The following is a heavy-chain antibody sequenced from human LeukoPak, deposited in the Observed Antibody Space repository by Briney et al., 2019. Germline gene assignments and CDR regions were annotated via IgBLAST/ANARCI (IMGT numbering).Heavy chain of an antibody. CDR2: TRAGGGDS. V-gene: IGHV3-23*01. CDR1: GFNVKDNH. J-gene: IGHJ4*02. D-gene: IGHD4/OR15-4a*01. CDR3: ARRAGAYSHPYDY. Sequence: TGGSLRPSCAASGFNVKDNHMYWVRQAPGKGLDWVSTTRAGGGDSFYSDSVKGRFTISRDNSKNTLYLQMNSLRAEDTAVYYCARRAGAYSHPYDYWGQGTLVTVSS.